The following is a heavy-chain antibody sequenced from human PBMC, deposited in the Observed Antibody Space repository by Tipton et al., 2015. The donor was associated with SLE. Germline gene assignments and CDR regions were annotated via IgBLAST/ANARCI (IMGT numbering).Heavy chain of an antibody. CDR1: GGSITTRSYY. J-gene: IGHJ3*02. V-gene: IGHV4-39*07. Sequence: TLSLTCIVSGGSITTRSYYWDWIRQPQGKGLEWIASISYSGATYYNPSLKSRVIITLDTSRNHFYLNLTSVTAADTAVYFSARDGDIVLEPIPIAPAFDIWVQSTTVTVSS. CDR2: ISYSGAT. D-gene: IGHD2-8*02. CDR3: ARDGDIVLEPIPIAPAFDI.